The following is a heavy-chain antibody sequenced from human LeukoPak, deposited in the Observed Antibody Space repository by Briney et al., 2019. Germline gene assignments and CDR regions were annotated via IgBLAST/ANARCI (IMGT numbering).Heavy chain of an antibody. CDR1: GYTFTSYG. V-gene: IGHV1-18*01. CDR2: ISAYNGNT. CDR3: ARDKREYDFWSGYNWFDP. J-gene: IGHJ5*02. Sequence: GASVKVSCKASGYTFTSYGISWVRQAPGQGLEWMGWISAYNGNTNYAQKLQGRVTMTTDTSTSTAYMELRSLRSDDTAVYYCARDKREYDFWSGYNWFDPWGQGTLVTVSS. D-gene: IGHD3-3*01.